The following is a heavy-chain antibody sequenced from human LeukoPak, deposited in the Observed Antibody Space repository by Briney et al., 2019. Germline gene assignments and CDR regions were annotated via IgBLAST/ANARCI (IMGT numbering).Heavy chain of an antibody. CDR3: AKSRSGSSWYYPYNWFGP. D-gene: IGHD6-13*01. V-gene: IGHV3-23*01. CDR1: GFTFSSYG. CDR2: ISGSGGST. J-gene: IGHJ5*02. Sequence: PGGSLRLSCAASGFTFSSYGMSWVRQVPGKGLEWVSAISGSGGSTYYADCVKGRFTISRDNSKNTLYLQMNSLRAEDTAVYYCAKSRSGSSWYYPYNWFGPWGQGTLVTVSS.